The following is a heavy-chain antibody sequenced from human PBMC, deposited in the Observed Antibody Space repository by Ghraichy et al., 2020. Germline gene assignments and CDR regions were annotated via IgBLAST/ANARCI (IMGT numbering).Heavy chain of an antibody. V-gene: IGHV3-7*03. Sequence: LSLTCAASGFTFSSYWMSWVRQAPGKGLEWVANIKQDGSEKYYVDSVKGRFTISRDNAKNSLYLQMNSLRAEDMAVYYCARPDGGSGNDGSLWKYYYYYYGMDVWGQGTTVTVSS. CDR1: GFTFSSYW. CDR2: IKQDGSEK. D-gene: IGHD3-10*01. CDR3: ARPDGGSGNDGSLWKYYYYYYGMDV. J-gene: IGHJ6*02.